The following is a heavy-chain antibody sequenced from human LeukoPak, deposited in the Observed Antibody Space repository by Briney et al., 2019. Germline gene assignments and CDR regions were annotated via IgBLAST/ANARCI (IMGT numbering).Heavy chain of an antibody. V-gene: IGHV4-61*09. D-gene: IGHD6-19*01. Sequence: SETLSLTCTVSGDSTSSESYYRTWIRQPAGKGLEWLGHIYARGSTNYNPSLESRVTISVDTSKNQFSLKLTSVTAADTAVYYCARGHIAVAGMDWFDPWGQGTLVTVSS. CDR2: IYARGST. CDR3: ARGHIAVAGMDWFDP. J-gene: IGHJ5*02. CDR1: GDSTSSESYY.